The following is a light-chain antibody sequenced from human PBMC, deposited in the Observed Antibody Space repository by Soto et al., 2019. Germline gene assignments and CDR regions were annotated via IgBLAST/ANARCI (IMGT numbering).Light chain of an antibody. CDR3: FSNAGSYILV. J-gene: IGLJ2*01. V-gene: IGLV2-11*01. CDR2: DVS. Sequence: QSALTQPRSVSGSPGQSVTISCTGTSSDVGGYNYVSWYQQHPGKAPKVMIYDVSKRPSGVLDRFSGSKSGNTASLTISGLQAENEADYYCFSNAGSYILVYGGGTKLTVL. CDR1: SSDVGGYNY.